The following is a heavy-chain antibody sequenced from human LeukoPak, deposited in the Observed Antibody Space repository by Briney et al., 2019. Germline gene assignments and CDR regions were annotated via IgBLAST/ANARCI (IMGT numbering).Heavy chain of an antibody. D-gene: IGHD6-13*01. CDR1: GGSISSYY. CDR3: ARHWEYSSSWTGFDP. Sequence: PSETLSLTCTVSGGSISSYYWSWIRQPPGKGLEWIGYIYYSGSTNYNPSLKSRVTISVDTSKNQFSLKLSSVTAADTAVYYCARHWEYSSSWTGFDPWGQGTLVTVSS. V-gene: IGHV4-59*08. J-gene: IGHJ5*02. CDR2: IYYSGST.